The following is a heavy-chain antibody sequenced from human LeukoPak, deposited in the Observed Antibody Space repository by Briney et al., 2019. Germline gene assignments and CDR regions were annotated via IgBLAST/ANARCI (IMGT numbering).Heavy chain of an antibody. CDR2: IYTSGST. Sequence: SETLSLTCTASGGSISSGSYYWSWIRQPAGKGLEWIGRIYTSGSTNYNPSLKSRVTISVDTSKNQFSLKLSSVTAADTAVYYCARENCGGDCATYYYYYMDVWGKGTTVTISS. CDR3: ARENCGGDCATYYYYYMDV. D-gene: IGHD2-21*02. CDR1: GGSISSGSYY. J-gene: IGHJ6*03. V-gene: IGHV4-61*02.